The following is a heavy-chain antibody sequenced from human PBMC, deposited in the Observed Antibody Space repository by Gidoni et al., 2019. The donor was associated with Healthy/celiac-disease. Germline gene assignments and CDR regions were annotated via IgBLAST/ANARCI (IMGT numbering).Heavy chain of an antibody. Sequence: EVQLVESGGGWVQPGGSLRLSCPAAGFTVSSNYMRWVRQAPGKGLEWVSVIYSGGSTYYADSVKGRFTISRHNSKNTLYLQMNSLRAEDTAVYYCAASTGAMGSGSDAFDIWGQGTMVTVSS. CDR2: IYSGGST. CDR3: AASTGAMGSGSDAFDI. CDR1: GFTVSSNY. V-gene: IGHV3-53*04. D-gene: IGHD3-10*01. J-gene: IGHJ3*02.